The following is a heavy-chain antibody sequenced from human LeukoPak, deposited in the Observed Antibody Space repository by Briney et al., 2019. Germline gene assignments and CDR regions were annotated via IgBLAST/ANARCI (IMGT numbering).Heavy chain of an antibody. D-gene: IGHD2-21*02. CDR2: IYYSGST. CDR1: GGSLSSYY. CDR3: ARSGSDSRPVTAIPCYFDY. Sequence: SETLSLTCTVSGGSLSSYYWIWIRQPPGKGLEWIGYIYYSGSTNYNPSLKSRVTISVDTSKNQFSLKLSSVTAADTAVYYCARSGSDSRPVTAIPCYFDYWGQGTLVTVSS. J-gene: IGHJ4*02. V-gene: IGHV4-59*01.